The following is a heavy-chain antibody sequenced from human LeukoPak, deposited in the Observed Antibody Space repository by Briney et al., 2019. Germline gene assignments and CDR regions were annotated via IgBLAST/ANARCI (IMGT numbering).Heavy chain of an antibody. V-gene: IGHV1-2*02. J-gene: IGHJ5*02. CDR3: ARADRLDGGPYLIGP. CDR2: VNPNSGGT. Sequence: ATVKVSCKTSGYSFTDYYMHWVRQAPGQGLEWMGWVNPNSGGTSSAQKFQGRVTMTRDTSITTVYMEVSWLTSDDTAIYYCARADRLDGGPYLIGPWGQGTLVTVSS. D-gene: IGHD2-21*01. CDR1: GYSFTDYY.